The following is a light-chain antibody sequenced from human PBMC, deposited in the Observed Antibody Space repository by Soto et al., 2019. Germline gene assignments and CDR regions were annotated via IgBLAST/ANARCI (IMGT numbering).Light chain of an antibody. CDR3: QQRSNWPPIT. Sequence: AIQMTQSPSSLSVSVGDRVTITCRASQDIRNDLGWYQQKPGKAPKLLIYGTSNLQSGVPSRFSGSGSGTDFTLTISSLQPEDFAIYYCQQRSNWPPITFGQGTRLEIK. CDR2: GTS. J-gene: IGKJ5*01. V-gene: IGKV1-6*01. CDR1: QDIRND.